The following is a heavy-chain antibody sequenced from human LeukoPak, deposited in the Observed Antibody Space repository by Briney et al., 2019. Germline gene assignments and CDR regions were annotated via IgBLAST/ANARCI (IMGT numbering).Heavy chain of an antibody. CDR2: ISYDGSNK. J-gene: IGHJ4*02. V-gene: IGHV3-30*18. Sequence: GSLRLSCAASGFTFSSYGMHWVRQAPGKGLEWVAVISYDGSNKYYADSVKGRFTISRDNSKNTLYLQMNSLRAEDTAVYYCAKDGVTQWLAAYRRYYFDYWGLGTLVTVSS. D-gene: IGHD6-19*01. CDR3: AKDGVTQWLAAYRRYYFDY. CDR1: GFTFSSYG.